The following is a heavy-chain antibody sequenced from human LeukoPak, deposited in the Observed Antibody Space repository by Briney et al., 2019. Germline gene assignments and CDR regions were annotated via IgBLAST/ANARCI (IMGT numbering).Heavy chain of an antibody. V-gene: IGHV1-3*01. D-gene: IGHD3-22*01. J-gene: IGHJ4*02. Sequence: GASVKVSCKASGYTFTSYAMHWVHQAPGQRLEWMGWINAGNGNTKYSQKFQGRVTITRDTSASTAYMELSSLRSEDTAVYYCARGRYYYDSSGPDYWGQGTLVTVSS. CDR1: GYTFTSYA. CDR3: ARGRYYYDSSGPDY. CDR2: INAGNGNT.